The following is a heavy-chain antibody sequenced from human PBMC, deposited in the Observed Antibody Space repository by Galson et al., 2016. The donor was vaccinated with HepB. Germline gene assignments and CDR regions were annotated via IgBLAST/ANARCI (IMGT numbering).Heavy chain of an antibody. J-gene: IGHJ3*02. CDR3: ARDQASLPPYSGAFDI. CDR2: INPNSAT. CDR1: GYTLTAYH. D-gene: IGHD2-15*01. Sequence: SVKVSCKASGYTLTAYHMHWVRQAPGQGLEWMGWINPNSATNYARKFQGRVTMTRDTSISTLYMELSSLKSDDTAVYYCARDQASLPPYSGAFDIWGQGTLVIVSS. V-gene: IGHV1-2*02.